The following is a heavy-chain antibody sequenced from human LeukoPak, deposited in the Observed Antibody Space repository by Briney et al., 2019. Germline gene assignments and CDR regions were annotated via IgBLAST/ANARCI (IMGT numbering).Heavy chain of an antibody. V-gene: IGHV1-2*02. CDR3: ARVIALTYYDFWSGYSYFDY. CDR2: INPNSGGT. D-gene: IGHD3-3*01. CDR1: GYTFTGYY. Sequence: ASVKVSCKASGYTFTGYYMHWVRQAPGQGLEWMGWINPNSGGTNYAQKFQGRVTMTRGTSISTAYMELSRLRSDDTAVYYCARVIALTYYDFWSGYSYFDYWGQGTLVTVSS. J-gene: IGHJ4*02.